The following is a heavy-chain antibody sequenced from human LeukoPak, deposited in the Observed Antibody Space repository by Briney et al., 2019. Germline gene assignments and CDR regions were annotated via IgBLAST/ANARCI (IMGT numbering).Heavy chain of an antibody. CDR3: ARDKGGYDSDAFDI. D-gene: IGHD5-12*01. CDR1: GFTFSSYA. Sequence: PGRSLRLSCAASGFTFSSYAMHWVRQAPGKGLEWVAIISHDGSNKYYADSVKGRFTISRDNSKNTLYLQMNSLRAEDTAVYYCARDKGGYDSDAFDIWGQGTMVTVSS. V-gene: IGHV3-30*04. CDR2: ISHDGSNK. J-gene: IGHJ3*02.